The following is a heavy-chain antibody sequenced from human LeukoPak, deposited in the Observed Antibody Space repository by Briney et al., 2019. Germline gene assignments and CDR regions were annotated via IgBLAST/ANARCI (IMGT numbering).Heavy chain of an antibody. J-gene: IGHJ6*03. CDR1: GFTFSSYS. CDR3: ARDRPYYDFWSGYYTGYYYYYMDV. D-gene: IGHD3-3*01. Sequence: PGGSLRLSCAASGFTFSSYSMNWVRQAPGKGLEWVSSISSSSYIYYADSVKGRFTISRDNAKDSLYLQMNSLRAEDTAVYYCARDRPYYDFWSGYYTGYYYYYMDVWGKGTTVTVSS. V-gene: IGHV3-21*01. CDR2: ISSSSYI.